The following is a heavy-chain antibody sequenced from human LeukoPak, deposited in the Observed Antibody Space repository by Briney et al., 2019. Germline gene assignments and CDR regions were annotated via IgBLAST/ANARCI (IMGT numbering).Heavy chain of an antibody. CDR1: GFTFSSYW. J-gene: IGHJ6*02. D-gene: IGHD3-3*01. V-gene: IGHV3-7*05. CDR2: IKQDGSEK. Sequence: GGSLRLSCAASGFTFSSYWMSWVRQAPGKGLEWVANIKQDGSEKYYVESVKGRFTISRDNAKNSLYLQMNSLRAEDTAVYYCARDPRGEWLFHYYYYGMDVWGQGPTVTVSS. CDR3: ARDPRGEWLFHYYYYGMDV.